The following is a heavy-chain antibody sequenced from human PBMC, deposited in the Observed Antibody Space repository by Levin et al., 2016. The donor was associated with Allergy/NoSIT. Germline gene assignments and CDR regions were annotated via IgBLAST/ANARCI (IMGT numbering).Heavy chain of an antibody. CDR3: AKVGTAMLTAIDY. Sequence: VRQAPGKGLEWVAVISYDGSNKYYADSVKGRFTISRDNSKNTLYLQMNSLRAEDTAVYYCAKVGTAMLTAIDYWGQGTLVTVSS. V-gene: IGHV3-30*18. CDR2: ISYDGSNK. J-gene: IGHJ4*02. D-gene: IGHD5-18*01.